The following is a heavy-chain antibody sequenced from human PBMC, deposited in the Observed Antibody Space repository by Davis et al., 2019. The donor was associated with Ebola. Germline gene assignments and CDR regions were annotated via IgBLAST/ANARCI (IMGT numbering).Heavy chain of an antibody. CDR1: GFAFSSFW. CDR3: ARDAATKAFDY. Sequence: GESLKISCAASGFAFSSFWMTWVRQAPGKGLEWVANMKPDGTEEYYVDSVKGRFTISRDNAKNSAYLQLVSLRAEDTAVYYCARDAATKAFDYWGQGTPVTVSS. J-gene: IGHJ4*02. CDR2: MKPDGTEE. V-gene: IGHV3-7*01. D-gene: IGHD1-14*01.